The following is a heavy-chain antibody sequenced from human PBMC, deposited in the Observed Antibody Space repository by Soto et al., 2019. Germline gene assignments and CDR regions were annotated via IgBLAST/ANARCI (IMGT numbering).Heavy chain of an antibody. Sequence: EVQLVESGGGLVHPGGSLKLSCAASGFTFSDSAIHWVRQTSGKGLEWVGRIRSKANHYAPVDAASLEGRFPISRDDAKNTAQLQRNCLQTEDTAVDYCTNPKDGDYSTCDYWGQGTLVIVSS. CDR3: TNPKDGDYSTCDY. V-gene: IGHV3-73*02. CDR2: IRSKANHYAP. J-gene: IGHJ4*02. CDR1: GFTFSDSA. D-gene: IGHD4-17*01.